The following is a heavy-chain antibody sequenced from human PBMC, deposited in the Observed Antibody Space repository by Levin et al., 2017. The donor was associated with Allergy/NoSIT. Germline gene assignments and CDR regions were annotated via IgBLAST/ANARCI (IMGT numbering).Heavy chain of an antibody. J-gene: IGHJ6*02. Sequence: GESLKISCKASGYTFTSYGISWVRQAPGQGLEWMGWISAYNGNTNYAQKLQGRVTMTTDTSTSTAYMELRSLRSDDTAVYYCARAPRTYYYGSGTMDVWGQGTTVTVSS. CDR1: GYTFTSYG. V-gene: IGHV1-18*01. CDR3: ARAPRTYYYGSGTMDV. D-gene: IGHD3-10*01. CDR2: ISAYNGNT.